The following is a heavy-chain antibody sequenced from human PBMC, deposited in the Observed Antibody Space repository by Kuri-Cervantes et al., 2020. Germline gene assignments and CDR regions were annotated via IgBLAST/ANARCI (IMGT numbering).Heavy chain of an antibody. CDR1: GYSISSGYY. J-gene: IGHJ5*02. CDR2: IYYSGST. D-gene: IGHD2-2*01. Sequence: SETLSLTCTVSGYSISSGYYWGWIRQPPGKGLEWIGYIYYSGSTNYNPSLKSRVTISVDTSKNQFSLKLSSVTAADTAVYYCARGGRKYCSSTSCYLQNWFDPWGQGTLVTVSS. CDR3: ARGGRKYCSSTSCYLQNWFDP. V-gene: IGHV4-38-2*02.